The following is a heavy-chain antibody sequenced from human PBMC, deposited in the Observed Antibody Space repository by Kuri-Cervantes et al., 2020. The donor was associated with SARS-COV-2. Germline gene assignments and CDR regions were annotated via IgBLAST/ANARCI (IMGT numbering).Heavy chain of an antibody. CDR1: GGSFSGYY. V-gene: IGHV4-34*01. CDR2: INHSGST. D-gene: IGHD4-11*01. J-gene: IGHJ3*02. CDR3: ARTYDTVTGDAFDI. Sequence: SETLSLTCAVYGGSFSGYYWSWIRQPPGKGLEWIGEINHSGSTNYNPSLKSRVTTSVDTSKNQFSLKLSSVTAADTAVYYCARTYDTVTGDAFDIWGQGTMVTVSS.